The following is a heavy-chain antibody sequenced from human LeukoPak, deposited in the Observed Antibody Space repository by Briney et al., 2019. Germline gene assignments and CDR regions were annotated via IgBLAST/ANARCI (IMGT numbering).Heavy chain of an antibody. CDR2: ITTSGGRT. V-gene: IGHV3-23*01. CDR1: GFTFSSYA. J-gene: IGHJ4*02. CDR3: AIMHGYYDGSGYWVQ. Sequence: GGSLRLSCAASGFTFSSYAMCWVRQAPGKGLEWVSFITTSGGRTSYADSVKGRFTISRDNPRNTLYMQMNSLRDEDTAIYYCAIMHGYYDGSGYWVQWGQGTLVTVSS. D-gene: IGHD3-22*01.